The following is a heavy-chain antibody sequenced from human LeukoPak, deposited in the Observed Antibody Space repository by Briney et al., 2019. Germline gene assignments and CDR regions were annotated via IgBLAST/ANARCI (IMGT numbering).Heavy chain of an antibody. J-gene: IGHJ4*02. V-gene: IGHV1-2*02. CDR2: INPNSGGT. CDR3: ARVAVAGTCYFDY. D-gene: IGHD6-19*01. Sequence: ASVKVSFKSSGYTFTVYYMHWVRQAPGQGLEWMGWINPNSGGTNYAQKFQGRVTMTRDTSISTAYMELSRLRSDDTAVYYCARVAVAGTCYFDYWGQGTLVTVSS. CDR1: GYTFTVYY.